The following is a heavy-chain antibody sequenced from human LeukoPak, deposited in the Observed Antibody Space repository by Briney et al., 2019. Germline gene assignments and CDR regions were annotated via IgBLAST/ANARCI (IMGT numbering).Heavy chain of an antibody. Sequence: GGSLRLSCAASGFTVSSNYMSWVRQAPGKGLEWVSVIYSGGSTYYADSVKGRFTISRDNSKNTLYLQMNSLRAEDTAVYYCASSTVYYYYYMDVWGKGTTVTVSS. D-gene: IGHD2-2*01. CDR1: GFTVSSNY. CDR3: ASSTVYYYYYMDV. CDR2: IYSGGST. J-gene: IGHJ6*03. V-gene: IGHV3-66*02.